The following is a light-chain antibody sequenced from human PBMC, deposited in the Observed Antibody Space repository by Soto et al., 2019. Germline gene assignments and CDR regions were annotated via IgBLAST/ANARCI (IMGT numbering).Light chain of an antibody. CDR2: AAS. V-gene: IGKV1-39*01. CDR3: QQSYSTPFT. J-gene: IGKJ3*01. CDR1: QSISSY. Sequence: DIQMTQSPSSLSASVGDRVTITCRASQSISSYLNWYQLKPGKAPKLVIYAASSLQSGVPSRFSGSGSGTHFTLTISSLQPEDFATYYCQQSYSTPFTFGPGTKVDIK.